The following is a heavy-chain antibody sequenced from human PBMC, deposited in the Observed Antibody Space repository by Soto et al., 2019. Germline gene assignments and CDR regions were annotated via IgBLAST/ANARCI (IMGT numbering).Heavy chain of an antibody. CDR1: GFTFSAYT. CDR3: AKDFYDYSGTYGLHFDS. J-gene: IGHJ4*02. D-gene: IGHD5-12*01. CDR2: ITTYGGTT. V-gene: IGHV3-64D*06. Sequence: GASVKVSCSASGFTFSAYTMHWVRQAPGKGLDYISAITTYGGTTYYADSVKGRFSVSRDNSKNTLYLQLSSLRTEDTAVYYCAKDFYDYSGTYGLHFDSWGQGILVTVSS.